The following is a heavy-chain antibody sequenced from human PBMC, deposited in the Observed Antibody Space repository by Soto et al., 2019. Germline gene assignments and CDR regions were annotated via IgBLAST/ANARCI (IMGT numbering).Heavy chain of an antibody. CDR1: GGTFSSYA. V-gene: IGHV1-69*13. D-gene: IGHD2-15*01. CDR3: AAYCSGGSCYSSLAEYFQH. CDR2: IIPIFGTA. J-gene: IGHJ1*01. Sequence: ASVKVSCKASGGTFSSYAISWVRQAPGQGLEWMGGIIPIFGTANYAQKFQGRVTITADESTSTAYMELSSLRSEDTAVYYCAAYCSGGSCYSSLAEYFQHWGQGTLVTVSS.